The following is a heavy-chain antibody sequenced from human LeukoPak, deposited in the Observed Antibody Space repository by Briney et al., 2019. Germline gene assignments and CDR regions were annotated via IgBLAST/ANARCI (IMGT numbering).Heavy chain of an antibody. CDR2: ISAYNGNT. CDR1: GYTFTSYG. V-gene: IGHV1-18*01. J-gene: IGHJ3*02. Sequence: ASVKVSCKASGYTFTSYGISWVRQAPGQGLEWMGWISAYNGNTNYAQKLQGRVTMTTDTSTTTAYMELRSLRSDDTAVCYCARDAGILGLPERAFDIWGKGTMVTVSS. D-gene: IGHD3-16*01. CDR3: ARDAGILGLPERAFDI.